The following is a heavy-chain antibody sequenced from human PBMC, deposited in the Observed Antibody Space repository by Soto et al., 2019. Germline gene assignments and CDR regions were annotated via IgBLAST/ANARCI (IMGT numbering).Heavy chain of an antibody. CDR1: GFTFSAVY. CDR3: HGYGY. Sequence: GGSLILSCAAAGFTFSAVYMSWIRQAPNKGLEYISYISSSGTSANYADSVKGRFTISRDNAKNSLYLQMNSLRGDDTAVYYCHGYGYRGEGT. J-gene: IGHJ4*02. CDR2: ISSSGTSA. V-gene: IGHV3-11*03. D-gene: IGHD5-12*01.